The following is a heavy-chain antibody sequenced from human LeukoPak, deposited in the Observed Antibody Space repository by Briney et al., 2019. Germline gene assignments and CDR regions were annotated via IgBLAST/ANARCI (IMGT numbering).Heavy chain of an antibody. V-gene: IGHV1-18*01. D-gene: IGHD3-10*01. Sequence: ASVKVSCKASGYTFTSYGISWVRQAPGQGLEWMGWISAYNGNTNFAQSLQGRVTLTTDTSTSTAYMELRSLTSDDTAVYYCARALYFYNAGTLQNWWFDPWGQGTLVIVSS. CDR2: ISAYNGNT. CDR3: ARALYFYNAGTLQNWWFDP. CDR1: GYTFTSYG. J-gene: IGHJ5*02.